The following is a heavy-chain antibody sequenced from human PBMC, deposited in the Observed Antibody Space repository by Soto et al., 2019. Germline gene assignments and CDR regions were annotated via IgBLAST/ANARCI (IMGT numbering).Heavy chain of an antibody. V-gene: IGHV4-61*01. D-gene: IGHD3-10*01. J-gene: IGHJ4*02. CDR3: ARVRITMVRGVIIIPGPFDD. CDR2: IYYSGST. CDR1: GGSVSSGSYY. Sequence: SETLSLTCTVSGGSVSSGSYYWSWIRQPPGKGLEWIGYIYYSGSTNYNPSLKSRVTISVDTSKNQFSLKLSSVTAADTAVYYCARVRITMVRGVIIIPGPFDDWGQGTLVTVSS.